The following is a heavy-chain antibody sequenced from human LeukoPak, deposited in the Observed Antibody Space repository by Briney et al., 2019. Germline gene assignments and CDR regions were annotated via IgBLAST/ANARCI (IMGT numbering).Heavy chain of an antibody. CDR2: ISSSGSTI. CDR3: ARDHYDSSGYYYYFDY. D-gene: IGHD3-22*01. CDR1: GFTFSSYE. V-gene: IGHV3-48*03. J-gene: IGHJ4*02. Sequence: GGSLRLSCAASGFTFSSYEMNWVRQAPGKGLEWVSYISSSGSTIYYADSVKGRFTISRDNAKNSLYLQMNSLRAEDTAVYYCARDHYDSSGYYYYFDYWGQGTLVTVSS.